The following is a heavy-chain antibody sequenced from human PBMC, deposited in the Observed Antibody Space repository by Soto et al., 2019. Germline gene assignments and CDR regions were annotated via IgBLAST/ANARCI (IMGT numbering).Heavy chain of an antibody. D-gene: IGHD4-4*01. Sequence: GASVKVSCKASGYTFTSYGISWVRQAPGQGLEWMGWISAYNGNTNYAQKLQGRVTMTTDTSTSTAYMELRSLRSDDTAVYYCARGYSNLDYYYYYGMDVWGQGTTVTVSS. J-gene: IGHJ6*02. CDR3: ARGYSNLDYYYYYGMDV. V-gene: IGHV1-18*01. CDR1: GYTFTSYG. CDR2: ISAYNGNT.